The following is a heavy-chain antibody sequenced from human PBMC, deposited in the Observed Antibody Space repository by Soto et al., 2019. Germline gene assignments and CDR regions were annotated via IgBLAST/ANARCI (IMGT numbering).Heavy chain of an antibody. CDR2: ISYDGSNK. D-gene: IGHD6-19*01. CDR3: ASRSSGWYALPYYYYGMDV. CDR1: GFTFSSYA. J-gene: IGHJ6*02. Sequence: QVQLVESGGGVVQPGRSLRLSCAASGFTFSSYAMHWVRQAPGKGLEWVAVISYDGSNKYCADSVKGRFTISRDNSKNTLYLQMNSLRAEDTAVYYCASRSSGWYALPYYYYGMDVWGQGTTVTVSS. V-gene: IGHV3-30-3*01.